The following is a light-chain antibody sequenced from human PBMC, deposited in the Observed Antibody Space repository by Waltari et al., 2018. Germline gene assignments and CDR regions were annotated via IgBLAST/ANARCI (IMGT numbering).Light chain of an antibody. J-gene: IGKJ1*01. CDR1: QSVRGS. CDR3: QHYVRLPAT. V-gene: IGKV3-20*01. Sequence: EIVLTQSPGTLSLSPGERATLSCRASQSVRGSLAWYQQKAGQAPRLLIYGASSRATGIPDRLSGGGCVTDFSLTISRLEPEDFAVYYCQHYVRLPATFGQGTKVEI. CDR2: GAS.